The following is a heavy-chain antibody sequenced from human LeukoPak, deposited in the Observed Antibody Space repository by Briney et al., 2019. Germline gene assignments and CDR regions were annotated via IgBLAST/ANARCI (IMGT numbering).Heavy chain of an antibody. V-gene: IGHV3-33*06. D-gene: IGHD3-3*01. J-gene: IGHJ4*02. CDR1: GFTFSSYG. CDR2: IWYDGSNK. CDR3: AKGPSKRRYDFWSGYYDY. Sequence: PGRSLRLSCAASGFTFSSYGMHWVRQAPGKGLEWVAVIWYDGSNKYYADSVKGRFTISRDNSKNTLYLQMNSLRAEDTAVYYCAKGPSKRRYDFWSGYYDYWGQGTLVTVSS.